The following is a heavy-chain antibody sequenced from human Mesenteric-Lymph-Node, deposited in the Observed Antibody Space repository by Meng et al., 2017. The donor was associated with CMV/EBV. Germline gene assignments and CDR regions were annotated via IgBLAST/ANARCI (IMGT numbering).Heavy chain of an antibody. D-gene: IGHD3-22*01. CDR1: FTFNNYA. CDR3: AKDLFTRYYDSSGCFDY. CDR2: ISYDGSNK. V-gene: IGHV3-30*18. Sequence: FTFNNYAMHWVRQAPGKGLEWVAVISYDGSNKYYADSVKDRFTISRDNSKNMLYLQMNSLRAEDTAVYYCAKDLFTRYYDSSGCFDYWGQGTLVTVSS. J-gene: IGHJ4*02.